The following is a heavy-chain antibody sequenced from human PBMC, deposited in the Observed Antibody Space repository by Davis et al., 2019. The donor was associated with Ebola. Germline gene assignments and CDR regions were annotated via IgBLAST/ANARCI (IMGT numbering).Heavy chain of an antibody. Sequence: GESLKISCAASGFSFATSNMNWVRQAPGKGLEWVSYISSTGNYIFYADSVRGRFTISRDNAKNSLYLQMNSLRAEDSAMYYCAREERGYSSGRFENWFDPWGQGTLVTVSS. D-gene: IGHD6-19*01. CDR2: ISSTGNYI. CDR1: GFSFATSN. J-gene: IGHJ5*02. CDR3: AREERGYSSGRFENWFDP. V-gene: IGHV3-21*01.